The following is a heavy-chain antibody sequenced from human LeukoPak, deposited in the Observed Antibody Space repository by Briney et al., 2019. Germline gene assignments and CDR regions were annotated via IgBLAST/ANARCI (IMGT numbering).Heavy chain of an antibody. D-gene: IGHD6-25*01. CDR1: GGSFSGYY. J-gene: IGHJ5*02. V-gene: IGHV4-34*01. CDR2: INHSGST. CDR3: ARKHGTPRRNWFDP. Sequence: SETLSLTCAVYGGSFSGYYWSWIRQPPGKGLEWIGEINHSGSTNYNPSLKSRVTISVDTSKNQFSLKLSSVTAADTAVYYCARKHGTPRRNWFDPWGQGTLVTVSS.